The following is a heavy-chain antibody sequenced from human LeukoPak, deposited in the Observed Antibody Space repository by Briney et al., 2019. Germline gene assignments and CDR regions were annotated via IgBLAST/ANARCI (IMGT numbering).Heavy chain of an antibody. D-gene: IGHD2-2*01. CDR3: AKDGQYQLLLDY. Sequence: GGSLRLSCAASGFTFSSYGMHWVRQAPGKGLEWVAVISSEGSDTYYTDSVKGRFTISRDNSKNTLYLQMNSLRAEDTAVYYCAKDGQYQLLLDYWGQGTLVTVSS. CDR1: GFTFSSYG. CDR2: ISSEGSDT. J-gene: IGHJ4*02. V-gene: IGHV3-30*18.